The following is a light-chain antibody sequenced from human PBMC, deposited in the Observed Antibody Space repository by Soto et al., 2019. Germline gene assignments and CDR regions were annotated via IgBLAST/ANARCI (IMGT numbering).Light chain of an antibody. CDR3: QQRGNLYT. CDR2: DAS. CDR1: QSVSSN. V-gene: IGKV3-11*01. Sequence: EIVMTQSPATLSVSPGERATLSCRASQSVSSNLAWYQQKPGQAPRLLISDASNRAAGIPARFSGSGSGTDFTLTISSLEPEDFAVYYCQQRGNLYTFGQGTKLEIK. J-gene: IGKJ2*01.